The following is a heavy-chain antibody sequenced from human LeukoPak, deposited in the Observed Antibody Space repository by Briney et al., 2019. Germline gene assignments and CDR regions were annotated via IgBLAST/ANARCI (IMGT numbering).Heavy chain of an antibody. CDR1: GGSISSYY. CDR3: ARGTCSGGRCHMDV. J-gene: IGHJ6*02. CDR2: IYTSGST. D-gene: IGHD2-15*01. Sequence: PSETLSLTCTVSGGSISSYYWSWIRQPAGKGLEWIGRIYTSGSTNYNPSLKSRVTMSVDTSKNQFSLKLSSVTAADTAVYYCARGTCSGGRCHMDVWGQGTTVTVSS. V-gene: IGHV4-4*07.